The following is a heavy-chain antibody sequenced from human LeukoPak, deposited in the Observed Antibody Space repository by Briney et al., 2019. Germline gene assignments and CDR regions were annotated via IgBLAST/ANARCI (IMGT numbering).Heavy chain of an antibody. D-gene: IGHD6-13*01. J-gene: IGHJ4*02. V-gene: IGHV1-18*01. Sequence: ASVKVSCKASGYTFTSYGISWVRQAPGQGLEWMGWISVYNGNTNYAQKFQGRVTMTTDTSTSTAYMELRSLRSDDTAVYYCARDLLAAADNYFDYWGQGTLVTVSS. CDR3: ARDLLAAADNYFDY. CDR2: ISVYNGNT. CDR1: GYTFTSYG.